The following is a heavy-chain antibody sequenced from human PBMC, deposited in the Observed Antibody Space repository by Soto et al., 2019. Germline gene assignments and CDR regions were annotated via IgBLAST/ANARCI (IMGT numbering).Heavy chain of an antibody. V-gene: IGHV1-46*03. CDR3: ASPLMRPGYYYGMDV. D-gene: IGHD6-6*01. CDR1: GYTFTSYY. CDR2: INPSGGST. J-gene: IGHJ6*02. Sequence: ASVKVSCKASGYTFTSYYMHWVRQDPGQGLEWMGIINPSGGSTSYAQKFQGRVTMTRDTSTSTVYMELSSLRSEDTAVYYCASPLMRPGYYYGMDVWGQGTTVTVSS.